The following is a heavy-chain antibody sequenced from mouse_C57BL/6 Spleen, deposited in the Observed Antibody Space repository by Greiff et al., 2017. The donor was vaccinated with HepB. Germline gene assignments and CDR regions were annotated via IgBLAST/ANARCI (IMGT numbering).Heavy chain of an antibody. CDR1: GYSITSGYY. CDR3: ARYYGSSNYFDY. J-gene: IGHJ2*01. V-gene: IGHV3-6*01. CDR2: ISYDGSN. Sequence: EVQLVESGPGLVKPSQSLSLTCSVTGYSITSGYYWYWIRQFPGNKLEWMGYISYDGSNNSNPSLKNRISITRDTSKNQFFLKLNSVTTEDTATYYCARYYGSSNYFDYWGQGTTLTVAS. D-gene: IGHD1-1*01.